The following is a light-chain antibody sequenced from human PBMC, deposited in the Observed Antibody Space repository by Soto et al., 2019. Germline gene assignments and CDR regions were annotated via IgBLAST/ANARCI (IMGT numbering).Light chain of an antibody. J-gene: IGLJ1*01. V-gene: IGLV2-14*01. Sequence: QSVLTQPASVSGSPGQSITISCTGTSSDVGGYNYVSWYQQHPGKAPKLMIYDVSNRPSGGSNRFSGSKSGNTASLTISGLPAEDEADYYCSSYTSSLYVFGTGTKVTV. CDR3: SSYTSSLYV. CDR2: DVS. CDR1: SSDVGGYNY.